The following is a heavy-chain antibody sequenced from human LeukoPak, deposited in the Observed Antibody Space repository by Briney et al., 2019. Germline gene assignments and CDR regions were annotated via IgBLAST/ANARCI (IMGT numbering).Heavy chain of an antibody. J-gene: IGHJ3*02. D-gene: IGHD2-2*01. CDR2: IWSDGNNK. CDR3: ARDFYCSSTSCRGAFDI. V-gene: IGHV3-33*08. CDR1: GFTFSSYG. Sequence: TGRSLRLSCAASGFTFSSYGMHWVRQAPGKGLEWVAVIWSDGNNKYYADSVKGRFTISRDNFKNTLYLQMSSLRAEDTAVYYCARDFYCSSTSCRGAFDIWGQGTMVTVSS.